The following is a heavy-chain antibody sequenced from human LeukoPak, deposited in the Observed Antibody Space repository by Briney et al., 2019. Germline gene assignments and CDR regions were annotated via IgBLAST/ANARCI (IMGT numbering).Heavy chain of an antibody. D-gene: IGHD3-3*01. CDR3: ARDYDFWSGSPDFDY. CDR2: INPNSGGT. Sequence: ASVKVSCKASGYTFTDYYMHWVRQAPGQGLEWMGWINPNSGGTNYAQKFQGRVTMTRDTSISTAYMELSRLRSDDTAVYYCARDYDFWSGSPDFDYWGQGTLVTVSS. V-gene: IGHV1-2*02. J-gene: IGHJ4*02. CDR1: GYTFTDYY.